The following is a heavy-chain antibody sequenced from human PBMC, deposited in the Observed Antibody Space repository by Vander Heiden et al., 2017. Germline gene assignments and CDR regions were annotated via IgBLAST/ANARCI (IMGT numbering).Heavy chain of an antibody. D-gene: IGHD2-15*01. Sequence: QVQLLQSGAEVKKPGASVKVSCKAFGSTFTGFYIHRVRQAPGHGLQWLGRINPRSGAADYTHTVQGRVTMTRDTAISAAYMELASLRSDDTAIYYCARDKDSLDFDYYFGRDVWGRGTAVTVSS. CDR1: GSTFTGFY. CDR3: ARDKDSLDFDYYFGRDV. J-gene: IGHJ6*02. V-gene: IGHV1-2*02. CDR2: INPRSGAA.